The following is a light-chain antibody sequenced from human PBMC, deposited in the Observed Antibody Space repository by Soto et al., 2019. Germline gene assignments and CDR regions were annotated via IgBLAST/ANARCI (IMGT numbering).Light chain of an antibody. CDR2: AAS. Sequence: GDRFTINCRASQSISSWLAWHQQKPGKAPKLLIYAASSLQSGAPSRFAGRGSGTEFTLTISSLQPDDFATYYCQQNYTSSRTFGQGTKVDIK. J-gene: IGKJ1*01. CDR3: QQNYTSSRT. CDR1: QSISSW. V-gene: IGKV1-5*01.